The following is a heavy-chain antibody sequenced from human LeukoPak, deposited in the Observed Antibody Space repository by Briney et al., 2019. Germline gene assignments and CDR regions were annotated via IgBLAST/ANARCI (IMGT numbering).Heavy chain of an antibody. D-gene: IGHD5-12*01. CDR2: ISGSGTGT. CDR3: ARDSRGYSGYDNYYYYGMDV. J-gene: IGHJ6*02. V-gene: IGHV3-23*01. CDR1: GFAFSSNV. Sequence: PGGSLRLSCAASGFAFSSNVMGWVRQAPGKGLEWVSTISGSGTGTYYADSVKGRFTISRDNSKNTLYLQMNSLRAEDTAVYYCARDSRGYSGYDNYYYYGMDVWGQGTTVTVSS.